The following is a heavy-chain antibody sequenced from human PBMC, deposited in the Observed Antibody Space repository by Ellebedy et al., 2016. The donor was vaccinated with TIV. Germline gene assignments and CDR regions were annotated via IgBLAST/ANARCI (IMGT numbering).Heavy chain of an antibody. V-gene: IGHV3-74*01. CDR3: IFKGMSARLY. CDR2: IYVDGSGI. J-gene: IGHJ1*01. D-gene: IGHD6-6*01. Sequence: GESLKISCVASGFTFSSYWMHWVRQAPGKGLVWVSRIYVDGSGITYADSVKGRFTISRDNAKSTLYLQMNSLRAEDTAVYYCIFKGMSARLYWGQGTLVTVSS. CDR1: GFTFSSYW.